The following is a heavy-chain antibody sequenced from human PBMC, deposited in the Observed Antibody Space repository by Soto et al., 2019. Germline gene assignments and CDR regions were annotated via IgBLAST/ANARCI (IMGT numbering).Heavy chain of an antibody. CDR3: AKDTPVVTFIFDY. D-gene: IGHD2-21*02. V-gene: IGHV3-15*01. CDR2: IKSKTDGGTT. Sequence: EVQLVESGGGLVKPGGSLRLSCAASGFTFSNAWMSWVRQAPGKGLEWVGRIKSKTDGGTTDYAAPVKGRFTISRDDSKNTLYLQMNSLKTEDTAVYYCAKDTPVVTFIFDYWGQGTLVTVSS. CDR1: GFTFSNAW. J-gene: IGHJ4*02.